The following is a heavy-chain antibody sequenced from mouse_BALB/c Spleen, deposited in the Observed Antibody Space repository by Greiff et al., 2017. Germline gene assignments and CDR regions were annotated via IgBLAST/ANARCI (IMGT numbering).Heavy chain of an antibody. D-gene: IGHD1-1*01. J-gene: IGHJ1*01. V-gene: IGHV1-55*01. CDR2: IYPGSGST. Sequence: QVQLQQSGPELVKPGASVKLSCKASGYNFTSYWINWVKLRPGQGLEWIGDIYPGSGSTNYNEKFKSKATLTVDTSSSTAYMQLSSLASEDSALYYCARGRHYGSSYVDWYFDVWGAGTTVTVSS. CDR3: ARGRHYGSSYVDWYFDV. CDR1: GYNFTSYW.